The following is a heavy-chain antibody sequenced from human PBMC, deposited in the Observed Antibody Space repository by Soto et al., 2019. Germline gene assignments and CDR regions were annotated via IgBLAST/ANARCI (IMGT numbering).Heavy chain of an antibody. J-gene: IGHJ6*02. D-gene: IGHD1-26*01. CDR1: GFTFDDYG. CDR2: INWNGGST. CDR3: ARAVGATTHYYYYYGMDV. Sequence: WGSLRLSCAASGFTFDDYGMSWVRQAPGKGLEWVSGINWNGGSTGYADSVKGRFTISRDNAKNSLYLQMNSLRAEDTALYYCARAVGATTHYYYYYGMDVWGQGTTVTVSS. V-gene: IGHV3-20*04.